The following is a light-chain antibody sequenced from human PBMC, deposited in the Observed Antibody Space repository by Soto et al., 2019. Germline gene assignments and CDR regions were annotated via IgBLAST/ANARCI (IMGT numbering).Light chain of an antibody. V-gene: IGKV1-27*01. CDR2: DAS. CDR3: QKYNNAMYT. CDR1: QGISNS. Sequence: DIQMTQSPSSLSASVGDTVTITCRASQGISNSLAWYQQKPGKVPMLLIYDASTLQSGVPSRFSGRGSGTSFTLTISSLQPEDAATYYCQKYNNAMYTFGQGTRLEIK. J-gene: IGKJ2*01.